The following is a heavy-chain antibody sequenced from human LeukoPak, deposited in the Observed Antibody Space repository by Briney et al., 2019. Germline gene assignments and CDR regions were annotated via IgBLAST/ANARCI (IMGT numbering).Heavy chain of an antibody. CDR1: GGSFSGYY. CDR3: ARRLYDSSGYYYVWFDP. Sequence: PSETLSLTCAVYGGSFSGYYWSWIRQPPGKGLEWIGEINHSGSTNYNPSLKSRVTISVDTSKNQFSLKLSSVTAADTAVYYCARRLYDSSGYYYVWFDPWGQGTLVTVSS. J-gene: IGHJ5*02. CDR2: INHSGST. V-gene: IGHV4-34*01. D-gene: IGHD3-22*01.